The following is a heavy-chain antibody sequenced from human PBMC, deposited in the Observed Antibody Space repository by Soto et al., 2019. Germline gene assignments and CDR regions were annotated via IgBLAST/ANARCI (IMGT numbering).Heavy chain of an antibody. D-gene: IGHD4-4*01. CDR2: IIPIFGTA. CDR1: GGTFSSYA. J-gene: IGHJ6*02. CDR3: ARNKESVTTSEFYYYYGMDV. V-gene: IGHV1-69*13. Sequence: SVKVSCKASGGTFSSYAISWVRQAPGQGLEWMGGIIPIFGTANYAQKFQGRVTITADESTSTAYMELSSLRSEDTAVYYCARNKESVTTSEFYYYYGMDVWGQGTTVTVSS.